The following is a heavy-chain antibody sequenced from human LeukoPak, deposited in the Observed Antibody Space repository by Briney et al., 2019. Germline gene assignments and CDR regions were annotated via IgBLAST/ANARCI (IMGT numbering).Heavy chain of an antibody. V-gene: IGHV4-34*01. D-gene: IGHD3-3*01. CDR1: GGSFSGYY. CDR3: ARGGEIFGVVVEDY. CDR2: INHSGST. J-gene: IGHJ4*02. Sequence: SETLSLTCAVYGGSFSGYYWSWIRQPPGKGLEWIGEINHSGSTNYNPSLKSRVTISVDTSKNQFSLKLSSVTAADTAVYYCARGGEIFGVVVEDYWGQGTLVTVSS.